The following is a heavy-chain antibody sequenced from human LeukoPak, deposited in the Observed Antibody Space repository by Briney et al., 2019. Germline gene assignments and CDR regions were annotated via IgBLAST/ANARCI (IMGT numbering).Heavy chain of an antibody. CDR2: ISPSSSNI. Sequence: GGSLRLSCVTSGFTSSTYSLNWVRQAPGKGLEWVSSISPSSSNIYYADSMKGRFTISRDDAKNLLYLQMNSLRAEDTAVYYCGRDQDWGSYHDPIFDYWGQGTLVTVSS. CDR3: GRDQDWGSYHDPIFDY. CDR1: GFTSSTYS. J-gene: IGHJ4*02. V-gene: IGHV3-21*06. D-gene: IGHD1-26*01.